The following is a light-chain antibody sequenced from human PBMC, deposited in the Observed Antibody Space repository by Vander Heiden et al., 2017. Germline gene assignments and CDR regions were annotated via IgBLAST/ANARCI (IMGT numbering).Light chain of an antibody. Sequence: ETVLTQSRGTLSLSPGQRASLSCRASQSVSSSYLAWYQQKPGQAARLLINGAASRATGSPDRFSGSGSGTDFSLTIIRLEPEDVAVDYYRQYGSSPGVTFGPGTKVDIK. CDR3: RQYGSSPGVT. J-gene: IGKJ3*01. CDR2: GAA. V-gene: IGKV3-20*01. CDR1: QSVSSSY.